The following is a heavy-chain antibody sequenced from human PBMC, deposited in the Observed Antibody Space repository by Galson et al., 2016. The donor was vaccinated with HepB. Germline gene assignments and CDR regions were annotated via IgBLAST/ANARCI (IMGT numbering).Heavy chain of an antibody. J-gene: IGHJ5*02. CDR3: AKDWVRDAYPNPGWFDP. D-gene: IGHD5-24*01. CDR1: GYIFTSYA. CDR2: INTRNGNT. Sequence: SVKVSCKASGYIFTSYAIHWVRQAPGQRLELMGWINTRNGNTKYSPKFQGRVTITRDTFATTAYMELSSLRSEDTAVYYCAKDWVRDAYPNPGWFDPWVQGTLVTVSS. V-gene: IGHV1-3*04.